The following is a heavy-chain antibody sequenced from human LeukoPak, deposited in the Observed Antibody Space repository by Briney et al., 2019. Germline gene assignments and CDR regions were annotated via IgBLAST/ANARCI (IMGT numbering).Heavy chain of an antibody. CDR1: GGSLSGSY. CDR2: INQSGNS. CDR3: ARQKPSTFRQYGRGRPLDS. V-gene: IGHV4-34*01. D-gene: IGHD4-11*01. Sequence: SETLSLTCDVNGGSLSGSYWSWIRQSPEKGLEWIGEINQSGNSNYNPSLKSRVTILVDTSKNQFSLKLSSVTAADTAVYCCARQKPSTFRQYGRGRPLDSWGQGTLVTVSS. J-gene: IGHJ4*02.